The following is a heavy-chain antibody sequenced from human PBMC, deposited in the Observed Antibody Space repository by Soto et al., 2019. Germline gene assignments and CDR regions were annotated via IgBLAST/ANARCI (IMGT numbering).Heavy chain of an antibody. CDR3: ARALQSPDYYDSSGYYDFRYYYYGMDV. CDR2: IDPSDSYT. V-gene: IGHV5-10-1*01. CDR1: GYRFTSYW. J-gene: IGHJ6*02. D-gene: IGHD3-22*01. Sequence: GESLKISCKGSGYRFTSYWISWVRQMPGKGLEWMGRIDPSDSYTNYSPSFQGHVTISADKSISTAYLQWSSLKASDTAMYYCARALQSPDYYDSSGYYDFRYYYYGMDVWGQGTTVTVSS.